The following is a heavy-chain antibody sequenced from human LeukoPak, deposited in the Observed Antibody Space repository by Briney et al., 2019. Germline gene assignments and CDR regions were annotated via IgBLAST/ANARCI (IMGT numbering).Heavy chain of an antibody. J-gene: IGHJ4*02. Sequence: VKVSCKASGGTFSSYAISWVRQAPGRGLEWMGRIIPILGIANYAQKFQGRVTITADKSTSTAYMELSSLRSEDTAVYYCASRYSSSDYWGQGTLVTVSS. CDR1: GGTFSSYA. V-gene: IGHV1-69*04. D-gene: IGHD6-13*01. CDR2: IIPILGIA. CDR3: ASRYSSSDY.